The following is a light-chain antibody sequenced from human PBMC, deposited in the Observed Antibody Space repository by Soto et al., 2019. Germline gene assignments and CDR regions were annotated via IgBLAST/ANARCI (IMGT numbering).Light chain of an antibody. Sequence: QSALTKPASVSGSPGQSITIPCTGTSSDVGGYNSVSWYQQHPGKAPKLMIYEVSNRPSGVSKRFSGSKSGNTASLTISGLQAEDEADYYCSSYTTSSTLLYVFGTGT. J-gene: IGLJ1*01. CDR2: EVS. V-gene: IGLV2-14*01. CDR1: SSDVGGYNS. CDR3: SSYTTSSTLLYV.